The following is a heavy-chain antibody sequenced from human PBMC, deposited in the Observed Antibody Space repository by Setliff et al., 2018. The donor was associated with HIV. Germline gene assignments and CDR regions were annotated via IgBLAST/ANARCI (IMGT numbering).Heavy chain of an antibody. CDR2: IYYSGST. CDR3: AGHHYSNWFDP. CDR1: GGSISSSSYY. D-gene: IGHD2-15*01. V-gene: IGHV4-39*01. J-gene: IGHJ5*02. Sequence: SETLSLTCTVSGGSISSSSYYWGWIRQPPGKGLEWIGSIYYSGSTYYNPSLKSRVTISVDTSKNQFSLKLSSVTAADTAVYYCAGHHYSNWFDPWGQGTLVTVS.